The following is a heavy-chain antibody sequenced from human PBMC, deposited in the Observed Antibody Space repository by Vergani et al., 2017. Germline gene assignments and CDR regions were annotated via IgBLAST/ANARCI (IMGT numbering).Heavy chain of an antibody. V-gene: IGHV4-34*01. D-gene: IGHD3-3*01. CDR3: ARAKLTLDFWSGYFYFDY. Sequence: QVQLQQWGAGLLKPSETLSLTCAVYGGSFSGYYWSWIRQPPGKGLEWIGEINHSGSTNYNPSRKSRVTISVDTSKNQFSLKLSSVTAADTAVYYCARAKLTLDFWSGYFYFDYWGQGTLVTVSS. CDR1: GGSFSGYY. CDR2: INHSGST. J-gene: IGHJ4*02.